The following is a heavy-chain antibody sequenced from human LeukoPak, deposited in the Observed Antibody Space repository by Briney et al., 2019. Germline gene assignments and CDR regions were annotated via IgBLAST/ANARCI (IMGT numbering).Heavy chain of an antibody. J-gene: IGHJ4*02. Sequence: GGSLRLSCAASGFTFSSYAMHWVRQAPGKGLEWVAVISYDGSNKYYADSVKGRFTISRDNSKNTLYLQMNSLRAEDTAVYYCAKFRGVGNDFWSGYVHWGQGTLVTVSS. CDR2: ISYDGSNK. V-gene: IGHV3-30-3*02. CDR1: GFTFSSYA. CDR3: AKFRGVGNDFWSGYVH. D-gene: IGHD3-3*01.